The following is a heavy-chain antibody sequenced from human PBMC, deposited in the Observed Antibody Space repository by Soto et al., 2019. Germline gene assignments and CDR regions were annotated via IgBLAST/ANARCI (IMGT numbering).Heavy chain of an antibody. D-gene: IGHD2-2*01. V-gene: IGHV4-59*01. CDR3: ARVSVQAAMEY. CDR1: VGSISSYY. CDR2: IYYSGST. Sequence: PSETLSLTCTFSVGSISSYYWSWIRQPPGKGLEWIGYIYYSGSTNYNPSLKSRVTISVDTSKNQFSLKLSSVTAADTAVYYCARVSVQAAMEYWGQGTLVIVSS. J-gene: IGHJ4*02.